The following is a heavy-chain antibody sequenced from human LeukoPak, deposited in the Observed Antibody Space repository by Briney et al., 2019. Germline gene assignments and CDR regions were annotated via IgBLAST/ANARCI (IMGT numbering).Heavy chain of an antibody. V-gene: IGHV3-11*01. Sequence: GGSLRLSCAATGFAFSRYYMSWIRQAPGKGLEWVSYISSTGSTIYYADSVKGRFSISRDNSKNTLFLQMNNLRVEDTAVYYCARYAAVSGTNWFDPWGQGTLVTVSS. D-gene: IGHD6-19*01. CDR3: ARYAAVSGTNWFDP. J-gene: IGHJ5*02. CDR2: ISSTGSTI. CDR1: GFAFSRYY.